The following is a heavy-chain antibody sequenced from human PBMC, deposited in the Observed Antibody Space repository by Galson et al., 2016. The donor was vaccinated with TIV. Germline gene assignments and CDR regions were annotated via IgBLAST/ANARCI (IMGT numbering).Heavy chain of an antibody. V-gene: IGHV3-30-3*01. CDR2: ISYDGTNI. CDR1: GFTFSKND. CDR3: AREAGTTDYLDF. D-gene: IGHD1-1*01. J-gene: IGHJ4*02. Sequence: SLRLSCAGSGFTFSKNDMHWVRQAPGQGLEWVAVISYDGTNIYYGDSVKGRFTISRDNSKNTVYLQMSSLRHEDTALYYCAREAGTTDYLDFWGQGTVVTVSS.